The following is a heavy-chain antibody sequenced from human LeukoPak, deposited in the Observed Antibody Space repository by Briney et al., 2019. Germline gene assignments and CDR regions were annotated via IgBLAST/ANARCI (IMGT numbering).Heavy chain of an antibody. V-gene: IGHV3-30*02. CDR2: IRYDGSNK. J-gene: IGHJ3*02. D-gene: IGHD6-13*01. Sequence: GGSLRLSCAASGFTFSSYGMHWVRQAPGKGLEWVAFIRYDGSNKYYADSVKGRFTISRDNSKNTLYLQMNSLRAEDTAVYYCAKGGYSSSWYLPDAFDIWGQGTMVTVSS. CDR3: AKGGYSSSWYLPDAFDI. CDR1: GFTFSSYG.